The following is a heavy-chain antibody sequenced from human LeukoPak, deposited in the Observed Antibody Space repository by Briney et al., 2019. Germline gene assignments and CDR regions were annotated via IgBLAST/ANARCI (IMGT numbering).Heavy chain of an antibody. Sequence: GGSLRLSRAASGYTFYNYAVTWVRQAPGKGLEWVSAISGSGGSTYYADSVKGRFTISRDNSKNTLYLQMNSLRAEDTAVYYCAKVYDFWSADRYFDLWGRGTLVTVSS. CDR2: ISGSGGST. D-gene: IGHD3-3*01. V-gene: IGHV3-23*01. CDR3: AKVYDFWSADRYFDL. J-gene: IGHJ2*01. CDR1: GYTFYNYA.